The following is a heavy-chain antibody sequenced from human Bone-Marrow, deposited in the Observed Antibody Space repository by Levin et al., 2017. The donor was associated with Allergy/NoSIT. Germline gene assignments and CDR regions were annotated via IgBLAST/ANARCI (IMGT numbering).Heavy chain of an antibody. CDR2: IYSGGST. V-gene: IGHV3-53*01. CDR3: ASLGYSSSWYSGVFAFDI. D-gene: IGHD6-13*01. Sequence: GESLKISCAASGFTVSSHYMSWVRQAPGKGLEWVSVIYSGGSTYYADSVKGRFTISRDNSKNTLYLQMNSLRAEDTAVYYCASLGYSSSWYSGVFAFDIWGQGTMVTVSS. CDR1: GFTVSSHY. J-gene: IGHJ3*02.